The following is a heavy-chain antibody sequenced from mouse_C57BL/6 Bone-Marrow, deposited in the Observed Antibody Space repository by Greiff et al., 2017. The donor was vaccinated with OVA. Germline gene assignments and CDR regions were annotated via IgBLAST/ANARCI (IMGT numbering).Heavy chain of an antibody. CDR1: GYTFTSYW. CDR2: IYPGNSDT. Sequence: EVQLQQSETVLARPGASVKMSCKTSGYTFTSYWMHWVKQRPGQGLEWIGAIYPGNSDTSYNQKFKGKAKLTAVTSASTAYMELSSLTNEDSAVYYCTGGYHVYWYFDVWGTGTTVTVSS. V-gene: IGHV1-5*01. D-gene: IGHD1-1*02. CDR3: TGGYHVYWYFDV. J-gene: IGHJ1*03.